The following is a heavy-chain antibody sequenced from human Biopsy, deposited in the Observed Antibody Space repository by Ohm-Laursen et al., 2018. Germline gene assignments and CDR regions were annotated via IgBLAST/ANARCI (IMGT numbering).Heavy chain of an antibody. CDR3: ARNYDTSGYYYVS. D-gene: IGHD3-22*01. Sequence: GTLSLTCTVSGGSISNNNYYWGWIRQPPGKGLEWIGSIFYRGSTHYKPSLKSRVNISVDTSKNQFSLKLNSVTAADTAVYYCARNYDTSGYYYVSWGQGTLVTVSS. J-gene: IGHJ5*02. CDR2: IFYRGST. CDR1: GGSISNNNYY. V-gene: IGHV4-39*01.